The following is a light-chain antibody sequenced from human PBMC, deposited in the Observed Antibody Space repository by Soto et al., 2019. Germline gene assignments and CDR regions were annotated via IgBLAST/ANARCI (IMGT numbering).Light chain of an antibody. Sequence: EIVLTQYPATLSLSPGERATLSCRASQSLSSNLAWYQQKPAQAPRLLIYAASTRATGTPARFSGSGSGTEFTPTISSLQSEDFAVYYCQQYNNWPSTFGQRTKVDIK. CDR1: QSLSSN. V-gene: IGKV3D-15*01. CDR3: QQYNNWPST. CDR2: AAS. J-gene: IGKJ1*01.